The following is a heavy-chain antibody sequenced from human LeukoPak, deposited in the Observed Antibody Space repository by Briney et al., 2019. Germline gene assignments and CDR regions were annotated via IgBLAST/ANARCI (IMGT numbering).Heavy chain of an antibody. D-gene: IGHD1-26*01. Sequence: ASVKVSCKASGYTFTGYYFHWVRQAPGQGLEWMGWINPNSGDTSYAQKFQGRVTMTRDTSIGTAYMELSRLRSDDTAVYFCARGTRVGGSLWGHYYYYAVDVWGQGTTVTVSS. CDR1: GYTFTGYY. V-gene: IGHV1-2*02. CDR2: INPNSGDT. CDR3: ARGTRVGGSLWGHYYYYAVDV. J-gene: IGHJ6*02.